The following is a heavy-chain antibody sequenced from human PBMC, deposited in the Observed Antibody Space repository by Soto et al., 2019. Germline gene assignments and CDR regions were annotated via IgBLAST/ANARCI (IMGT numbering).Heavy chain of an antibody. D-gene: IGHD6-19*01. V-gene: IGHV3-33*01. Sequence: GGSLRLSCAASGFTFSXXGMXXXXXXPGKXLXXVAGXXLDGSIKYSADAVKGRFTIYRDNSKNTLYLQMNSLRAEEXAVYYCAREIAXXXYNWFDPWGQGTLVTVSS. CDR1: GFTFSXXG. CDR3: AREIAXXXYNWFDP. J-gene: IGHJ5*02. CDR2: XXLDGSIK.